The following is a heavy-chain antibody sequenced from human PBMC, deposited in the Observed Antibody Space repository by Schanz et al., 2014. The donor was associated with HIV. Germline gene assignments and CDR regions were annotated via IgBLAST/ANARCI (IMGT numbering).Heavy chain of an antibody. V-gene: IGHV3-30*18. CDR1: GFTFSSYG. CDR2: ISYDGGNK. D-gene: IGHD3-10*01. Sequence: VQLVESGGGLVQPGGSLRLSCAASGFTFSSYGMHWVRQAPGKGLEWVAVISYDGGNKYYADSVKGRFTISRDSSKNTLYLQMNSLRADDTAVYYCAKVSDNYGSGLDYWGQGTLVTVSS. CDR3: AKVSDNYGSGLDY. J-gene: IGHJ4*02.